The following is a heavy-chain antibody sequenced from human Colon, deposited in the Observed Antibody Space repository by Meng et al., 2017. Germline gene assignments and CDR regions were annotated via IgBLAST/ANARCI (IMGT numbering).Heavy chain of an antibody. CDR3: AKGAEIAVQIYNFDY. Sequence: GESLKISCAGSGFTFSSYAMSWVRQGPGKGLEWVASISAIDGSTYYADSIKGRFTISRDNSRNTLFIQMHSLRAEDTAVYYCAKGAEIAVQIYNFDYWAPGT. CDR1: GFTFSSYA. V-gene: IGHV3-23*01. CDR2: ISAIDGST. D-gene: IGHD6-19*01. J-gene: IGHJ4*02.